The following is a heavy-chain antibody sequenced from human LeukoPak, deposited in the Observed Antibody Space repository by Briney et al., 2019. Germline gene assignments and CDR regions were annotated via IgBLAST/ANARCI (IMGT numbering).Heavy chain of an antibody. D-gene: IGHD3-9*01. J-gene: IGHJ5*02. CDR1: GYTFTSYA. V-gene: IGHV1-3*01. Sequence: ASVKVSCKASGYTFTSYAMHWVRQAPGQRLEWMGWINAGNGNTKYSQKFQGRVTITRDTSASTAYMELSSLRSKDTAVYYCARDRFPYDILTGMYNWFDPWGQGTLVTVSS. CDR3: ARDRFPYDILTGMYNWFDP. CDR2: INAGNGNT.